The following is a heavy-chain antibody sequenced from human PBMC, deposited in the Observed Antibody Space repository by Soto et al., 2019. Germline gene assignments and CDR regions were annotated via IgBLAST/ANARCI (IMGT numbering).Heavy chain of an antibody. Sequence: QVQLQESGPGLVKPSQTLSLTCNVSVDSITRGGYYWSWVRQHPVKGREWLGHIYYRGSTYYNPFLKSRVHISVATSKKHCSLRLSSVTDPDTAVYYCARVEVVITRGSLDYWGPGTPVSVSS. CDR3: ARVEVVITRGSLDY. D-gene: IGHD2-15*01. CDR2: IYYRGST. J-gene: IGHJ4*02. V-gene: IGHV4-31*03. CDR1: VDSITRGGYY.